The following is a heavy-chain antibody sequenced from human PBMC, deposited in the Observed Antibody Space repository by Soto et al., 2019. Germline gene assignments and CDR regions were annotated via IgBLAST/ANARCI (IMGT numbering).Heavy chain of an antibody. CDR1: GGSVSSGSYY. Sequence: SETLSLTCTVSGGSVSSGSYYWSWIRQPPGKGLEWIGYIYYSGSTNYNPSLKSRVTMSVDTSKNQFSLKLSSVTAADTAVYYCARERAVAGYNWFDPWGQGTLVTVSS. CDR2: IYYSGST. D-gene: IGHD6-19*01. J-gene: IGHJ5*02. V-gene: IGHV4-61*01. CDR3: ARERAVAGYNWFDP.